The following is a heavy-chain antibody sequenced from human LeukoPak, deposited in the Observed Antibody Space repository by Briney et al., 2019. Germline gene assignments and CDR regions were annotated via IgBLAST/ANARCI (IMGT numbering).Heavy chain of an antibody. CDR3: ARKGDYGDLPFDY. D-gene: IGHD4-17*01. CDR2: INLNSGGT. V-gene: IGHV1-2*02. Sequence: ASVKVSCKASRYTFTGYYIHWVRQAPGQGREWMGWINLNSGGTNYAQKFQGRVTMTRDTSISTAYMELNTLRSDDTAVYYCARKGDYGDLPFDYWGQGTLVTVSS. CDR1: RYTFTGYY. J-gene: IGHJ4*02.